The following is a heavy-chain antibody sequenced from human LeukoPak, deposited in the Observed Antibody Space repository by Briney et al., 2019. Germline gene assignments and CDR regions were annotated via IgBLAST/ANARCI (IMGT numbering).Heavy chain of an antibody. CDR1: GYSFTSYR. D-gene: IGHD6-19*01. CDR3: ARHIAVAHFDY. CDR2: IDPSASYT. J-gene: IGHJ4*02. V-gene: IGHV5-10-1*01. Sequence: GESLRISCKGSGYSFTSYRISWVRQMPGKGLEWMGRIDPSASYTNYRPSFQGHVTISADKSISTAYLQSSSLKDSDTAMYYCARHIAVAHFDYWGQGTLVTVSS.